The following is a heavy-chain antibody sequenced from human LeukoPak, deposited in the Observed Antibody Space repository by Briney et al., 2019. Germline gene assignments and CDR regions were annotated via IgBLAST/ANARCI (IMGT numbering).Heavy chain of an antibody. V-gene: IGHV4-59*08. J-gene: IGHJ4*02. CDR2: IYYSGST. CDR1: GGSISSYF. D-gene: IGHD3-10*01. CDR3: ARHYYGSGSYQRYFDY. Sequence: SETLSLTCTVSGGSISSYFWSWIRQPPGKGLEWIGYIYYSGSTNYNPSLKSRVTISVDTSKNQFSLRLSSVTAADTAVYYRARHYYGSGSYQRYFDYWGQGTLVTVSS.